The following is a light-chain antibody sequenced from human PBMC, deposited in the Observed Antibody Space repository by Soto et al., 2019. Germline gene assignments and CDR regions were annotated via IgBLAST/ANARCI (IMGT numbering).Light chain of an antibody. J-gene: IGLJ1*01. V-gene: IGLV1-44*01. CDR2: SNN. CDR3: AAWDDSLNGYV. Sequence: QCVLTPRPPASGTPGQSFTISCSGSSSNIGSNTVNWYQQLPGTAPKLLIYSNNQRPSGVPDRFSGSKSGTSASLAISGLQSEDEADYYCAAWDDSLNGYVFGTGTKVTVL. CDR1: SSNIGSNT.